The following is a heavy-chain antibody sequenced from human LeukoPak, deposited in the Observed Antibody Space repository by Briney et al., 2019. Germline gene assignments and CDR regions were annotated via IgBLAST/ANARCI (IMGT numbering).Heavy chain of an antibody. V-gene: IGHV1-2*02. J-gene: IGHJ4*02. D-gene: IGHD3-22*01. CDR1: GYTFTGYY. CDR2: INPNSGGT. CDR3: ARSTSMIVVVFDY. Sequence: GASVKVSCKASGYTFTGYYMHWVRRAPGQGLEWMGWINPNSGGTNYAQKFQGRVTMTRDTSISTAYMELSRLRSDDTAVYYCARSTSMIVVVFDYWGQGTLVTVSS.